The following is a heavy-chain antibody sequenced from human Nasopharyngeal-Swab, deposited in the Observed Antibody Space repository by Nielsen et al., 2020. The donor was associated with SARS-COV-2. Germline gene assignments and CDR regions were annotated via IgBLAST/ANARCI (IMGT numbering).Heavy chain of an antibody. D-gene: IGHD1-26*01. CDR3: AKLPHGTYYDYFDY. CDR1: GFTFSSYA. CDR2: ISGSGGST. J-gene: IGHJ4*02. Sequence: GESLKISCAASGFTFSSYAMSWVRQAPGKGLEWVSAISGSGGSTYYADSVKGRFTISRDNSKNTLYRQMNSLRAEDTALYYCAKLPHGTYYDYFDYWGQGTLVTVSS. V-gene: IGHV3-23*01.